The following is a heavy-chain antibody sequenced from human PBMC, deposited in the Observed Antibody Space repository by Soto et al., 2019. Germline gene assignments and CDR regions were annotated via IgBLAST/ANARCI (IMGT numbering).Heavy chain of an antibody. CDR3: AKTILGTRALGLRDYFDY. Sequence: GGSLRLCCAASGFTFSSYGMHWVRQAPGKGLEWVAVISYDGSNKYYADSVKGRFTISRDNSKNTLYLQMNSLRAEDTAVYYCAKTILGTRALGLRDYFDYWGQGTLVTVSS. CDR1: GFTFSSYG. CDR2: ISYDGSNK. D-gene: IGHD2-21*01. V-gene: IGHV3-30*18. J-gene: IGHJ4*02.